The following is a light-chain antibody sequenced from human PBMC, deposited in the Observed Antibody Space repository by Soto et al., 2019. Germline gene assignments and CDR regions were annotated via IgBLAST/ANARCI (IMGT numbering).Light chain of an antibody. CDR1: QGVTSNY. V-gene: IGKV3-20*01. CDR2: DAS. Sequence: EIGLTQSPGTLSLSPGERATLSCRASQGVTSNYLAWYQQRSGQAPRLLIYDASSRATGIPDRFSGGGSGSDFTHTVSRFEPEDFAMYYCQQYGSSSPTTFGQGTRLEIE. CDR3: QQYGSSSPTT. J-gene: IGKJ5*01.